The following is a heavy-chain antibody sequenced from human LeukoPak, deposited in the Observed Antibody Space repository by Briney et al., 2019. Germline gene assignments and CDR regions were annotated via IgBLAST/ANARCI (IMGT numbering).Heavy chain of an antibody. J-gene: IGHJ5*02. V-gene: IGHV4-39*07. D-gene: IGHD3-10*01. CDR3: ARVMVRGVIVFPFDP. CDR2: IYYSGST. Sequence: PSETLSLTCTVSGGSISSSSYYWGWIRQPPGKGLEWIGSIYYSGSTYYNPSLKSRVTISVDTSKNQFSLKLSSVTAADTAVYYCARVMVRGVIVFPFDPWGQGTLVTVSS. CDR1: GGSISSSSYY.